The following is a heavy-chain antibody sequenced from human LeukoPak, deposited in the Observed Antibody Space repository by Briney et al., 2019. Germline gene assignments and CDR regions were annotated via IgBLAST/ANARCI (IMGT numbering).Heavy chain of an antibody. CDR1: GFTVSSNY. J-gene: IGHJ6*03. CDR2: ISSSGSTI. CDR3: ARDPYYYYYMDV. V-gene: IGHV3-11*04. Sequence: PGGSLRLSCAASGFTVSSNYMSWVRQAPGKGLEWVSYISSSGSTIYYADSVKGRFTISRDNAKNSLYLQMNSLRAEDTAVYYCARDPYYYYYMDVWGKGTTVTVSS.